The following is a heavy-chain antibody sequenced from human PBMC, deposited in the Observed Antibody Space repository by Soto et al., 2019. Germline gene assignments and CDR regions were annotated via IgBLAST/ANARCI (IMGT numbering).Heavy chain of an antibody. CDR3: AKGDSSSWTYFYYYYMDV. CDR1: GFTFSSYA. CDR2: ISGSGGST. V-gene: IGHV3-23*01. Sequence: PGGSLRLSCAASGFTFSSYAMSWVRQAPGTGLEWVSAISGSGGSTYYADSVKGRFTISRDNSKNTLFLQMNSLRAEDTAVYYCAKGDSSSWTYFYYYYMDVWGKGTTVPVS. D-gene: IGHD6-13*01. J-gene: IGHJ6*03.